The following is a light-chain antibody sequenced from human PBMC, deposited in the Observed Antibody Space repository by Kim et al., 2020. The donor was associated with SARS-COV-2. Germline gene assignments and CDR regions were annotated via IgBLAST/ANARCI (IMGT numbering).Light chain of an antibody. CDR3: QAWDSSTLYV. V-gene: IGLV3-1*01. CDR1: KLGDKY. J-gene: IGLJ1*01. CDR2: QDR. Sequence: SYELTQPPSVSVYPGQTASITCSGDKLGDKYACWYQQKPGQSPVLVIYQDRKRPSGIPERFSGSNSGNTATLTISGTQAMDEADYYCQAWDSSTLYVFGTGTNVTFL.